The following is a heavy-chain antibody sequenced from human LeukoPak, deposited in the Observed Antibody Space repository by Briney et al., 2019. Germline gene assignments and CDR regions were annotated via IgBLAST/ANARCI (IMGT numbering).Heavy chain of an antibody. D-gene: IGHD1-26*01. Sequence: SETLSLICSVSGGSISSSSYYWGWIRQPPGNGLEWIGSFYYSGSTYNNPSLKSRVTMSVDTSKNHFSLKLSSVTAADTAVYYCARRQWESRGLTRRAFDIWGQGTMVTVSS. CDR3: ARRQWESRGLTRRAFDI. CDR1: GGSISSSSYY. CDR2: FYYSGST. V-gene: IGHV4-39*07. J-gene: IGHJ3*02.